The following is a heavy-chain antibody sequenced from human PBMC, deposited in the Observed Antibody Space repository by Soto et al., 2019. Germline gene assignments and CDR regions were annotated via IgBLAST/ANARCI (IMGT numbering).Heavy chain of an antibody. CDR3: AKGVSSSAWSASDN. D-gene: IGHD6-19*01. V-gene: IGHV3-23*01. Sequence: EVQLLESGGGLVQPGGSLRLSCAASGFTFSSYAMTWVRQAPGKGLEWDSVISDSDNATYYADSVKGRFTISRDNSKNTLYLQFNSRRAEDTAVYYCAKGVSSSAWSASDNWGQGTLVTVSS. J-gene: IGHJ4*02. CDR2: ISDSDNAT. CDR1: GFTFSSYA.